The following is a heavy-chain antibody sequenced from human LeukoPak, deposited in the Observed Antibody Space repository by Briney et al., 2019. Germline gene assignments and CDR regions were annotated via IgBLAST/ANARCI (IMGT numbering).Heavy chain of an antibody. D-gene: IGHD6-13*01. CDR3: ARDGSSWSRMDY. CDR2: ISYHGSNK. CDR1: GFAFSTYG. V-gene: IGHV3-30*03. J-gene: IGHJ4*02. Sequence: GGSLRLSCAASGFAFSTYGMHWVRQAPGKGLEWVAVISYHGSNKYYADSVKGRFTISRDNSKNTLYLQMNSLRAEDTAVYYCARDGSSWSRMDYWGQGTLVTVSS.